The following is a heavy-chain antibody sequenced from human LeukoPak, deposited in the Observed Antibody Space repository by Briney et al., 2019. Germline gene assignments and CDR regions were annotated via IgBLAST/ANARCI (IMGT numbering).Heavy chain of an antibody. D-gene: IGHD6-6*01. CDR1: GGSISSYY. CDR2: VFYSGST. J-gene: IGHJ4*02. V-gene: IGHV4-59*01. Sequence: SETLSLTCTVSGGSISSYYWNWIRQPPGKGLEWIGYVFYSGSTNYNPSLKSRVTISADTSKNQFSLKLSSVTAADTAVYYCAREGEYSSSSGIDYWGQGTLVTVSS. CDR3: AREGEYSSSSGIDY.